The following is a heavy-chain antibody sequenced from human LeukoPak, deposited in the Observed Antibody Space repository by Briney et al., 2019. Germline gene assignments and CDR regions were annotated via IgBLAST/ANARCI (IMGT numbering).Heavy chain of an antibody. CDR2: ISAYNGNT. CDR3: ARTPDHNFDWSPVDKWAFDI. Sequence: ASVKVSCKASGYTLTSYGISWVRQAPGQGLEWKGWISAYNGNTNYAQKLQGRVTMTTDTSTSTAYMELRSLRSDDTAVYYCARTPDHNFDWSPVDKWAFDIWGQGTMVTVSS. V-gene: IGHV1-18*01. CDR1: GYTLTSYG. D-gene: IGHD3-9*01. J-gene: IGHJ3*02.